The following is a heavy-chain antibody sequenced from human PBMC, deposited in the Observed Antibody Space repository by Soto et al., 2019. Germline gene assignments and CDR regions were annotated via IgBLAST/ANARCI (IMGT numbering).Heavy chain of an antibody. CDR1: GGSFSGYY. J-gene: IGHJ6*03. CDR2: INHSGST. Sequence: SETLSLTCAVYGGSFSGYYWSWVRQPPGKGLEWIGEINHSGSTNYNPSLKSRVTISVDTSKNQFSLKLSSVTAADTAVYYCARGRQLVDYYYYYMDVWGKGTTVTVSS. CDR3: ARGRQLVDYYYYYMDV. D-gene: IGHD6-6*01. V-gene: IGHV4-34*01.